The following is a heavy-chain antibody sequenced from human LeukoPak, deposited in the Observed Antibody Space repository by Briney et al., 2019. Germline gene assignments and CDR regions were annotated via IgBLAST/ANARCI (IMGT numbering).Heavy chain of an antibody. CDR2: INSDGSST. CDR1: GFTFSSYW. J-gene: IGHJ6*03. CDR3: ARVDYYGSGSYYTYYYYYYMDV. Sequence: GGSLRLSCAASGFTFSSYWMHWVRQAPGKGLVWVSRINSDGSSTSNADSVKGRFTISRDNAKNTLYLQMNSLRAEDTAVYYCARVDYYGSGSYYTYYYYYYMDVWGKGTTVTISS. V-gene: IGHV3-74*01. D-gene: IGHD3-10*01.